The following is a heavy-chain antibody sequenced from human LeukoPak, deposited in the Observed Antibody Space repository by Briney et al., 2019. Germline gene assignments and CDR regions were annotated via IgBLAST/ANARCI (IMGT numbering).Heavy chain of an antibody. J-gene: IGHJ4*02. CDR2: ISYDGSNK. Sequence: PGGSLRLSCAASGFTFSSYGMHWVRQAPGKGLEWVAVISYDGSNKYYADSVKGRFTISRDNSKNTLYLQMNSLRAEDTAVYYCAKDLAVTPASWGQGTLVTVSS. CDR1: GFTFSSYG. D-gene: IGHD4-17*01. V-gene: IGHV3-30*18. CDR3: AKDLAVTPAS.